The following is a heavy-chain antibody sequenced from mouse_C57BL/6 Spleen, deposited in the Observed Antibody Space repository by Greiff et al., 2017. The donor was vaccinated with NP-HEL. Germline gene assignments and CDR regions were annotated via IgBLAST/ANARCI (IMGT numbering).Heavy chain of an antibody. Sequence: QVQLQQPGAELVMPGASVKLSCKASGYTFTSYWMHWVKQRPGQGLEWIGEIDPSDSYTNYNQKFKGKSTLTVDKSSSTAYLQLSSLTSEDSAVYYCATDYGSSYYWGQGTTLTVSS. J-gene: IGHJ2*01. CDR3: ATDYGSSYY. CDR2: IDPSDSYT. CDR1: GYTFTSYW. V-gene: IGHV1-69*01. D-gene: IGHD1-1*01.